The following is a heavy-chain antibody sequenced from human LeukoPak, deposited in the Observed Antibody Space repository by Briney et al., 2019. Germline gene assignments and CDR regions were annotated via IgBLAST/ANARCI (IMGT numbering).Heavy chain of an antibody. V-gene: IGHV1-8*01. CDR3: ALGVVHRNWFDP. Sequence: ASVKVSCKASGYTFTSYDINWVRQATGQGLEWMGWMNPNSGNTGYAQKFQGRVTMTRNTSISTAYMELSSLRSEDTAVYYCALGVVHRNWFDPWGQETLVTVSS. CDR1: GYTFTSYD. J-gene: IGHJ5*02. CDR2: MNPNSGNT. D-gene: IGHD3-3*01.